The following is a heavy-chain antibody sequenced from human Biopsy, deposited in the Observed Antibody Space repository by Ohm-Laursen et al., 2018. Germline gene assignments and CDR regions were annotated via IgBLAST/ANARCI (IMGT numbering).Heavy chain of an antibody. Sequence: SLRLSCTASGFSFDNYAMNWVRQAPGKGLEWIADISSTSKTISYADSVKGRFTISRDNARESIYLQMSTLRAEDTAVYYCARVKLWYPYCYFDHWGRGTLVTVSS. CDR1: GFSFDNYA. J-gene: IGHJ2*01. CDR2: ISSTSKTI. CDR3: ARVKLWYPYCYFDH. D-gene: IGHD3-16*01. V-gene: IGHV3-48*01.